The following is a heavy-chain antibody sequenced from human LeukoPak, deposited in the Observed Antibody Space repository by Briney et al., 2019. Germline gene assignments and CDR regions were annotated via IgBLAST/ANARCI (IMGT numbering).Heavy chain of an antibody. D-gene: IGHD3-10*01. CDR2: IYHSGST. Sequence: SETLSLTCTVSGGSISSYYWSWIRQPPGKGLEWIGYIYHSGSTDYNPSLKSRVTMSVDTSKNQFSLKLSSVTAADTAVYYCARRSHGDRFYFDLWGRGALVTVSS. CDR1: GGSISSYY. V-gene: IGHV4-59*01. CDR3: ARRSHGDRFYFDL. J-gene: IGHJ2*01.